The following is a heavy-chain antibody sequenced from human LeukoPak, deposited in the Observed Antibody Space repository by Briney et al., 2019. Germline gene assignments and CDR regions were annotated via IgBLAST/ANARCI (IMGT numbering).Heavy chain of an antibody. CDR1: GFTFSSYA. J-gene: IGHJ6*02. Sequence: GSLRLSCAASGFTFSSYAMHWVRQAPGKGLEWVAVISYDGSNKYYADSVKGRFTISRDNSKNTLYLQMNSLRAEDTAVYYCARERVLDYYYYGMDVWGQGTTVTVSS. D-gene: IGHD2/OR15-2a*01. CDR3: ARERVLDYYYYGMDV. V-gene: IGHV3-30-3*01. CDR2: ISYDGSNK.